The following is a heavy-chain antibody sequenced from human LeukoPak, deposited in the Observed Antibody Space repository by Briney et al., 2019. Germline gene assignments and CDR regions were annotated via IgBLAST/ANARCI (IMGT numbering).Heavy chain of an antibody. CDR3: ARDLIGFDMEDV. J-gene: IGHJ6*04. CDR2: IYSGGST. V-gene: IGHV3-66*01. D-gene: IGHD3-10*01. CDR1: GFTVSSNY. Sequence: GVLRLSCAASGFTVSSNYMSWVRQAPGKGLEWVSVIYSGGSTYYADSVKGRFTISRDNSKNTLYLQMNSLRAEDTAVYYCARDLIGFDMEDVWGKGTTVTISS.